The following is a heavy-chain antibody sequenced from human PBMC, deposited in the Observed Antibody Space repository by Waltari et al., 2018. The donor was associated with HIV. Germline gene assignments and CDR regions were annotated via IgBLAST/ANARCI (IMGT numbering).Heavy chain of an antibody. D-gene: IGHD4-4*01. Sequence: QVQLVESGGGVVQPGRSLRLSGAASGFTYRNLGVPWVRQAPGKGLEWVALISYDGRKRSFADSVRGRFTISRDNSDNTLYLQMSSLRPEDTAIYYCARAAGAYSGPPGWFDPWGQGTLVTVSS. CDR3: ARAAGAYSGPPGWFDP. CDR1: GFTYRNLG. J-gene: IGHJ5*02. CDR2: ISYDGRKR. V-gene: IGHV3-30*03.